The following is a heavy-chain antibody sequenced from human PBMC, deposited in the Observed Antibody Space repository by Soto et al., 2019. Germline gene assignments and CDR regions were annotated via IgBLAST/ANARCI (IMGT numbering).Heavy chain of an antibody. CDR1: GDSLSNYG. D-gene: IGHD4-17*01. V-gene: IGHV1-69*12. CDR2: IIPVFGTA. J-gene: IGHJ6*02. CDR3: ARGDATKIVVTTHYAMDV. Sequence: QVQLVQSGAEVKKPGSSVKVSCKASGDSLSNYGISWVRQAPGQGLEWMGGIIPVFGTANYAQKFQGRVTITADESTNIVYMDVTSLRSEDTAVYYCARGDATKIVVTTHYAMDVWGQGTTVTVSS.